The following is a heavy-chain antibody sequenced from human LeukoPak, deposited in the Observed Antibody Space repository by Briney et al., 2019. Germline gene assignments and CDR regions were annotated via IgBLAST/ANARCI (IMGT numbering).Heavy chain of an antibody. CDR1: GYTFTGYY. J-gene: IGHJ4*02. CDR2: IIPILGIA. Sequence: SVKVSCKASGYTFTGYYMHWVRQAPGQGLEWMGRIIPILGIANYAQKFQGRVTITADKSTSTAYMELSSLRSEDTAVYYCARGRIAAAGDFDYWGQGTLVTVSS. CDR3: ARGRIAAAGDFDY. V-gene: IGHV1-69*02. D-gene: IGHD6-13*01.